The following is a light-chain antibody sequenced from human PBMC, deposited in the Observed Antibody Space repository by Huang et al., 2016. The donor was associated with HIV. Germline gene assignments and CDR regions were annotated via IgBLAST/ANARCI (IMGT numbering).Light chain of an antibody. V-gene: IGKV3-15*01. J-gene: IGKJ1*01. CDR3: QQYNNWPWT. CDR2: GAS. CDR1: QSVSSN. Sequence: EIVMTQSPATLSVSPGERATLSCRASQSVSSNLAWYQQKPGQAPRLLIYGASTRATGSPARVSGSGSGAEFTLTISSLQSEDFAIYCCQQYNNWPWTFGQGTKVEIK.